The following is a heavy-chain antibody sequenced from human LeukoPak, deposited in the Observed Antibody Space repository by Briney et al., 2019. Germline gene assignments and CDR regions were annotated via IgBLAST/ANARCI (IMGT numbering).Heavy chain of an antibody. CDR1: GFTFSSYA. CDR3: ARNGGIVGANFDY. V-gene: IGHV3-30-3*01. CDR2: ISYDGSNK. D-gene: IGHD1-26*01. J-gene: IGHJ4*02. Sequence: GGSLRLSCAASGFTFSSYAMHWVRQAPGKGLEWVAVISYDGSNKYYADSVKGQFTISRDNSKNTLYLQMNSLRAEDTAVYYCARNGGIVGANFDYWGQGTLVTVSS.